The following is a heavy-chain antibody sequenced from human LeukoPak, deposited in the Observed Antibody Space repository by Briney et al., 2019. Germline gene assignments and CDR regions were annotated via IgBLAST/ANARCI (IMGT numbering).Heavy chain of an antibody. V-gene: IGHV2-70*11. Sequence: SGSGPALVKPTQTLTLTCTFSGFSPSTSGMCVSWIRQPPGKALEWLARIDWDDDRHYNTSLKTRLTISKDTSKNQVVLTMTNMAPVDTATYYCARIVVSAAKGNYFDYWGQGTLVTVSS. CDR1: GFSPSTSGMC. CDR2: IDWDDDR. CDR3: ARIVVSAAKGNYFDY. D-gene: IGHD2-2*01. J-gene: IGHJ4*02.